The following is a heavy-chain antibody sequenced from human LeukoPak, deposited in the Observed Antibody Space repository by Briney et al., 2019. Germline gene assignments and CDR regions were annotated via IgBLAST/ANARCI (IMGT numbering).Heavy chain of an antibody. CDR1: GFTFSSYG. Sequence: GGSLRLSCAASGFTFSSYGMHWVRQAPGKGLEWVAVISYDGSKKYYADSVKGRFTISRDNSKNTLYLQMNSLRVEDTAVYYCAKGYYADYGDHWGQGTLVTVSS. J-gene: IGHJ4*02. CDR2: ISYDGSKK. V-gene: IGHV3-30*18. D-gene: IGHD4-17*01. CDR3: AKGYYADYGDH.